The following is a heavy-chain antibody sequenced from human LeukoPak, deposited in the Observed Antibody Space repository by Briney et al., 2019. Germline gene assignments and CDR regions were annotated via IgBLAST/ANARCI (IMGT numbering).Heavy chain of an antibody. V-gene: IGHV3-21*01. CDR1: GFTFSSYS. D-gene: IGHD3-22*01. Sequence: GGSLRLSCAVSGFTFSSYSMNWVRQAPGKGLEWVSSISSSSSYIYYADSVKGRFTISRDNAKNSLYLQMNSLRAEDTAVYYCARDRINSAYYESSGYLPDYWGQGTLVTVSS. CDR3: ARDRINSAYYESSGYLPDY. CDR2: ISSSSSYI. J-gene: IGHJ4*02.